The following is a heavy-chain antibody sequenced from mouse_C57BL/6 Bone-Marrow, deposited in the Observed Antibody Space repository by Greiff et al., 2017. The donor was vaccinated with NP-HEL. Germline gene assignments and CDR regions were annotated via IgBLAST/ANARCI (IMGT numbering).Heavy chain of an antibody. CDR1: GFTFSSYG. CDR3: ARRGTTVVGTYAMDY. J-gene: IGHJ4*01. CDR2: ISSGGSYT. D-gene: IGHD1-1*01. V-gene: IGHV5-6*01. Sequence: EVHLVESGGDLVKPGGSLKLSCAASGFTFSSYGMSWVRQTPDKRLEWVATISSGGSYTYYPDRVKGRFTISRDNAKNTLYLQMSSLKSEDTAMYYCARRGTTVVGTYAMDYWGQGTSVTVSS.